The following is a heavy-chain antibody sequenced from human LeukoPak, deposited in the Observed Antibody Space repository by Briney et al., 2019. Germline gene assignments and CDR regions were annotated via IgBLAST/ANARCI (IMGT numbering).Heavy chain of an antibody. J-gene: IGHJ4*02. Sequence: GGSLRLSCAASGFIFSNYWMSWVRQAPGKGLEWEANIKHDGSEKYYVDSVKGRFTISRDNAKNSLYLQMNSLRAEDTAVYYCANAYSPDYWGQGTLVTVSS. CDR2: IKHDGSEK. V-gene: IGHV3-7*01. CDR3: ANAYSPDY. D-gene: IGHD6-13*01. CDR1: GFIFSNYW.